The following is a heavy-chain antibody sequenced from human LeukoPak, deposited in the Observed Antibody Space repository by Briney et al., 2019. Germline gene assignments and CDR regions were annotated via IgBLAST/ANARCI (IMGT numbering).Heavy chain of an antibody. D-gene: IGHD6-19*01. V-gene: IGHV4-59*08. CDR3: VRHLAVAGTGFDY. J-gene: IGHJ4*02. Sequence: PSETLSLTCTVSGGSISGYYWSWIRQPPGKGLEWIGYVYYRGSTNYNPSLKSRVTISVDLSKHQFFLRLTSLTAADTAVYYCVRHLAVAGTGFDYWGQGALVTVSS. CDR2: VYYRGST. CDR1: GGSISGYY.